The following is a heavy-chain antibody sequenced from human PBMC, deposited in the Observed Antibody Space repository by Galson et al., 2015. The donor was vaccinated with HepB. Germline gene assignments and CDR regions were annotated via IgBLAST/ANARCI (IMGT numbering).Heavy chain of an antibody. Sequence: SLRLSCAASGFTFSSYSMNWVRQAPGEGLEWVSYISSSSSTIYYADSVKGRFSTSRDNAKNSLYLQMNSLRAEDTAVYYCARDGDYDFWSGYYTINYFNYWGQGTLVTVSS. D-gene: IGHD3-3*01. CDR3: ARDGDYDFWSGYYTINYFNY. J-gene: IGHJ4*02. CDR1: GFTFSSYS. V-gene: IGHV3-48*01. CDR2: ISSSSSTI.